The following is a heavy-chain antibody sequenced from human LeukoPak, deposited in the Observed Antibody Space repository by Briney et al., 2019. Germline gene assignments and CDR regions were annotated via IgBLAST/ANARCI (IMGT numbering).Heavy chain of an antibody. D-gene: IGHD3-22*01. V-gene: IGHV3-21*01. J-gene: IGHJ5*02. Sequence: GGSLRLSCAASGFTFSSYSMNWVRQAPGKGLEWVSSISSSSSYIYYADSVKGRFTISRDNAKNSLYLQMNSLRAEDTAVYYCAREATYYYDSSGYLNWFDPWGQGTLVTVSS. CDR1: GFTFSSYS. CDR3: AREATYYYDSSGYLNWFDP. CDR2: ISSSSSYI.